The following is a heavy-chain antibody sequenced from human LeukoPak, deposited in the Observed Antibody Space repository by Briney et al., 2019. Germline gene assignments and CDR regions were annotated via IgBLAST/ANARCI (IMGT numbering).Heavy chain of an antibody. CDR1: GFSLRTSGVG. J-gene: IGHJ4*02. V-gene: IGHV2-5*02. Sequence: ESGPTLVKPTQTLTLTCTFSGFSLRTSGVGVGWIRQPPGKALEWLALIYWDDDKRYSPSLKSRLTITKDTSKNQVVLTMTNMDPVDTATYYCARDDVTYGSGSYEVFDYWGQGTLVTVSS. D-gene: IGHD3-10*01. CDR2: IYWDDDK. CDR3: ARDDVTYGSGSYEVFDY.